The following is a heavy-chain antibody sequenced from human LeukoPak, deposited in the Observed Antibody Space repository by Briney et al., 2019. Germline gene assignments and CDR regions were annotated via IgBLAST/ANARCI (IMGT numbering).Heavy chain of an antibody. V-gene: IGHV1-18*01. J-gene: IGHJ6*02. CDR1: AYTFTSHG. CDR3: ARGIYRGYDYYYYGMDV. Sequence: ASVRVPCKASAYTFTSHGFAWVRQAPGQGLEWMGWISPYNGDTKAAQKFQGRVTMTTDRSTSTAYMELRSLRPDDTAAYYCARGIYRGYDYYYYGMDVWGQGTTVTVSS. CDR2: ISPYNGDT. D-gene: IGHD5-12*01.